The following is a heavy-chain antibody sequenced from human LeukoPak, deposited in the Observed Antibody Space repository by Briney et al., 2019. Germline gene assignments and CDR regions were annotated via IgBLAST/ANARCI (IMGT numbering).Heavy chain of an antibody. CDR2: ISSDGGST. J-gene: IGHJ4*02. V-gene: IGHV3-64*01. D-gene: IGHD3-10*01. CDR3: ARAKGYLWFGELLYPFDY. CDR1: GFTFRSYA. Sequence: PGGSLRLSCAASGFTFRSYAMHWVRQAPGKGLEYVSAISSDGGSTYYANSVKGRFTISRDNSKSTLYLQMGSLRAEDMAVYYCARAKGYLWFGELLYPFDYWGQGTLVTVSS.